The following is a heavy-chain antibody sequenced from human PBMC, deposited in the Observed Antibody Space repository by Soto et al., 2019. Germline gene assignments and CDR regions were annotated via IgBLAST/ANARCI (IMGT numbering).Heavy chain of an antibody. D-gene: IGHD3-16*01. J-gene: IGHJ4*02. CDR3: ARFTPGVMEYYFDY. CDR2: MNPNSGNT. CDR1: GYTFTSYD. Sequence: ASVKVSCKASGYTFTSYDINWVRQATGQGLEWMGWMNPNSGNTGYAQKFQGRVTMTRNTSISTAYMELSSLRSEDTAVYYCARFTPGVMEYYFDYWGQGTLVTVSS. V-gene: IGHV1-8*01.